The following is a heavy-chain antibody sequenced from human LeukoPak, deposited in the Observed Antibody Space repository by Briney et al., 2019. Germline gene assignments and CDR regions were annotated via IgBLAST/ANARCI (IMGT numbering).Heavy chain of an antibody. CDR1: GYTFTSYD. V-gene: IGHV1-8*01. D-gene: IGHD5-24*01. CDR3: ARARWEGRWLQLPFTRGYPIDY. Sequence: ASVKVSCKASGYTFTSYDINWVRQATGQGLERMGWMNPNSGNTGYAQKFQGRVTMTRNTSISTAYMELSSLRSEDTAVYYCARARWEGRWLQLPFTRGYPIDYWGQGTLVTVSS. J-gene: IGHJ4*02. CDR2: MNPNSGNT.